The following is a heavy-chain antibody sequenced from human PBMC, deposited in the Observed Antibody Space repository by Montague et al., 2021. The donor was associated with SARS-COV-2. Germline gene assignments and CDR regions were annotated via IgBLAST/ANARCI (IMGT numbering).Heavy chain of an antibody. D-gene: IGHD1-1*01. CDR1: GDSISSSSYN. Sequence: SDTLSLTCTVSGDSISSSSYNWGWIRRPPGKGLEWIGSVHYSGRPYYNPSLKSRVTIYVDTSKNQLSLKLSSVTAADTAVYYCTRHVHMTWPEPSPGFDYWGQGTLVTVSS. J-gene: IGHJ4*02. V-gene: IGHV4-39*01. CDR3: TRHVHMTWPEPSPGFDY. CDR2: VHYSGRP.